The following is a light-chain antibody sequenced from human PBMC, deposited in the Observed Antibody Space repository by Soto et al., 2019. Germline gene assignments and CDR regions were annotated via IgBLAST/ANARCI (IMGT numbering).Light chain of an antibody. CDR1: SSDVGGYNY. Sequence: QSALTQPASVSGSLGQSITLSCTGTSSDVGGYNYVSWYQQHPGKAPKLIIYEVSNRPSGVSNRFSGSKSGNTASLTISGLQADDEADYYCSSYTSSSTSYVFATGTKVTVL. J-gene: IGLJ1*01. CDR2: EVS. V-gene: IGLV2-14*01. CDR3: SSYTSSSTSYV.